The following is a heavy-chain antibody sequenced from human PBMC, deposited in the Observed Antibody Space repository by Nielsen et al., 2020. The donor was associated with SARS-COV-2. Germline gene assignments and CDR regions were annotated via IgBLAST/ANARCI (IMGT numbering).Heavy chain of an antibody. V-gene: IGHV1-2*06. J-gene: IGHJ4*02. Sequence: ASVKVSCKASGYTFTGYYMHWVRQAPGQGLEWMGRINPNSGGTNYAQKFQGRVTMTRDTSISTAYTELSRLRSDDTAVYYCARGTKDYYGSGPAPFDYWGQGTLVTVSS. CDR1: GYTFTGYY. D-gene: IGHD3-10*01. CDR2: INPNSGGT. CDR3: ARGTKDYYGSGPAPFDY.